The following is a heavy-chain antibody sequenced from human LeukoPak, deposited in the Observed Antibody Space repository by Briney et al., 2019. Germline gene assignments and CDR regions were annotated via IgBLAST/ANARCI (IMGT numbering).Heavy chain of an antibody. V-gene: IGHV3-7*01. J-gene: IGHJ4*02. CDR2: IKQDGSDK. D-gene: IGHD1-1*01. Sequence: GGSLGLSCAASGFTFSAYWMSWVRQAPGKGLEWLANIKQDGSDKQYVDSVKGRFAISRDNAKTSVYLQMNSLRAEDTAVYYCVSTTRSSPFDNWGQGTLVTVSS. CDR1: GFTFSAYW. CDR3: VSTTRSSPFDN.